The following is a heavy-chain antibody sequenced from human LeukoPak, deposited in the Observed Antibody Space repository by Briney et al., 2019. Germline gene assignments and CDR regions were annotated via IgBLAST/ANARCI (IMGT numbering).Heavy chain of an antibody. CDR1: GYTFTGYY. V-gene: IGHV1-2*04. J-gene: IGHJ4*02. CDR2: INPNSGGT. CDR3: AGYSSSWEQYYFDY. Sequence: ASVKVSCKASGYTFTGYYIHWVRQAPGQGLEWMGWINPNSGGTNYAQKFQGWVTLTRDTSISTAYMELSRLRSDDTAVYYCAGYSSSWEQYYFDYWGQGTLVTVSS. D-gene: IGHD6-13*01.